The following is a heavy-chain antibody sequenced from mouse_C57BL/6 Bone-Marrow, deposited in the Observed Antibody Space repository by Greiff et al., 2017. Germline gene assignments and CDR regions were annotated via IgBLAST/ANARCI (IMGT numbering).Heavy chain of an antibody. V-gene: IGHV1-81*01. CDR1: GYTFTSYG. CDR2: IYPRSGHT. D-gene: IGHD1-1*01. Sequence: QVQLQQSGAELARPGASVKLSCKASGYTFTSYGISWVKQRTGQGLEWIGEIYPRSGHTYYNEKFKGKATLTADKSSSTAYMELGSLTSEDSAVYFCARSAPPLQSTYAMDYWGQGTSVTVSS. J-gene: IGHJ4*01. CDR3: ARSAPPLQSTYAMDY.